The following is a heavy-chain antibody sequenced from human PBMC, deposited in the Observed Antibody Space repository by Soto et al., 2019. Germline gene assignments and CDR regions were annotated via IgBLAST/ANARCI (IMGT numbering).Heavy chain of an antibody. J-gene: IGHJ4*02. CDR3: ARDKMIDDFGLGTFDY. Sequence: QGHLVQSGPEVKKPGASVKVSCKASGYTFTSFGVSWLRQAPGPGPEWRGWLSGYNGKTKFAQKVQGRVTLTTDTSTTTAYMELRSLRSDDTAVYYCARDKMIDDFGLGTFDYWGQGTVVTVSS. V-gene: IGHV1-18*04. CDR1: GYTFTSFG. CDR2: LSGYNGKT. D-gene: IGHD3-10*01.